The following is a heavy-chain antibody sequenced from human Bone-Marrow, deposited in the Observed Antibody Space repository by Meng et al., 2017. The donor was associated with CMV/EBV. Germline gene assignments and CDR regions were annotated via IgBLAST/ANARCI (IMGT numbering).Heavy chain of an antibody. D-gene: IGHD3-3*01. CDR3: ARSGYDFWSGYYTPGYGMDV. V-gene: IGHV3-23*01. Sequence: GESLKISCAASGFTFSSYAMSWVRQAPGKGLEWVSVISGSGGSTYYADSVKGRFTISRDNAKNSLYLQMNSLRAEDTAVYYCARSGYDFWSGYYTPGYGMDVWGQGTTVTVYS. CDR1: GFTFSSYA. CDR2: ISGSGGST. J-gene: IGHJ6*02.